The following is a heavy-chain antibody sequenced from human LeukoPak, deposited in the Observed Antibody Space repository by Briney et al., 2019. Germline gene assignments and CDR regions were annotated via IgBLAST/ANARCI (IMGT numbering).Heavy chain of an antibody. V-gene: IGHV3-23*01. Sequence: GGSLRLSCAASGFTFSNYAMSWVRQAPGKGLKWVSTINNNGADTYYADSVKGRFTISRDNSYNTVSLQMNSLRDEDTGVYYCAKEGPGYYDYWGQGALVTVSS. J-gene: IGHJ4*02. CDR1: GFTFSNYA. CDR2: INNNGADT. CDR3: AKEGPGYYDY.